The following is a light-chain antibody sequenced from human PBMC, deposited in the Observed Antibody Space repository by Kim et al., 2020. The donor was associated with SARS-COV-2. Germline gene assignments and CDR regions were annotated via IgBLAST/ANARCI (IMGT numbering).Light chain of an antibody. J-gene: IGKJ2*01. CDR2: GVF. CDR3: QQSYSAPYT. V-gene: IGKV1-39*01. CDR1: QQISFY. Sequence: SSSVADRVTLTCRTSQQISFYLNWYPQKPGKAPKLLVYGVFNLASGVPSRFSGSGSRTEFTLTISSLQPEDFATYYCQQSYSAPYTFGQGTKLEI.